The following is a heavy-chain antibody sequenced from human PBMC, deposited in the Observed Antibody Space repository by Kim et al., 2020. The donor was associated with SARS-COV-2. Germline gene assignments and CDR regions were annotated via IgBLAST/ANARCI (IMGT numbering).Heavy chain of an antibody. J-gene: IGHJ4*02. Sequence: SETLSLTCTVSGGSISSFYWSWIRQPPGKGLEWIGYIYYSGSTKYNPSFKSRGTISVDTSKNQFSLKRSSVTAADTAVYYCARGLGSSSWTGHGDYYYFDYWGQGTLVNVSS. CDR1: GGSISSFY. CDR2: IYYSGST. V-gene: IGHV4-59*13. D-gene: IGHD6-13*01. CDR3: ARGLGSSSWTGHGDYYYFDY.